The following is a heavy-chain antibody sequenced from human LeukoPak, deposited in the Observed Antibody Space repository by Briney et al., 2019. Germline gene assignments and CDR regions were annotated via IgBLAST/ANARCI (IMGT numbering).Heavy chain of an antibody. V-gene: IGHV4-59*08. CDR1: GGSISRDY. CDR3: ARVDYYDSSGAAVHYFDY. Sequence: SETLSLTCTVSGGSISRDYWSWIRQPPGKGLEWIGYIYYTGSTNYNPSLKSRVTISVDTSKNQFSLKLSSVTAADTAVYYCARVDYYDSSGAAVHYFDYWGQGTLVTVSS. CDR2: IYYTGST. D-gene: IGHD3-22*01. J-gene: IGHJ4*02.